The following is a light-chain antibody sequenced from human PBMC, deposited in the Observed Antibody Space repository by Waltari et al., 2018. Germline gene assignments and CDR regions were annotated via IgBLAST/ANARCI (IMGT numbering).Light chain of an antibody. V-gene: IGLV3-25*03. CDR3: QSTDSSSTYTV. Sequence: SYDLTQPPSLSVSPGQTATIDCSGETLPKLYAYWYQQKPGPAPLLVISKDTERPSGIPGRFSGSSSGTTVTLTISGVRAEDEGDYYCQSTDSSSTYTVFGGGTKLTVL. CDR2: KDT. J-gene: IGLJ3*02. CDR1: TLPKLY.